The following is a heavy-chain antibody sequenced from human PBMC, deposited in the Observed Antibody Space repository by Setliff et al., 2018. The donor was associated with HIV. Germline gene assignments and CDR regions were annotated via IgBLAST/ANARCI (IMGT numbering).Heavy chain of an antibody. D-gene: IGHD6-19*01. V-gene: IGHV4-34*01. CDR2: ITHSGST. CDR1: GGSFTDFY. Sequence: SETLSLTCAVYGGSFTDFYWTFIRQSPGKGLEWIGEITHSGSTTYDPSLKSRITVSVDTSKNQFSLKLTSVAAADMGVYYCARGRKKTLAVSGTRYFDFWGQGTLVTVPQ. CDR3: ARGRKKTLAVSGTRYFDF. J-gene: IGHJ4*02.